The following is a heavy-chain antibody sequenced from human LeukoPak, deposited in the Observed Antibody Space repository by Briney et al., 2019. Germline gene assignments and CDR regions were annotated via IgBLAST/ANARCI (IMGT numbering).Heavy chain of an antibody. CDR3: ARGEQLGAVDI. V-gene: IGHV1-69*05. D-gene: IGHD5-18*01. J-gene: IGHJ3*02. Sequence: ASVKVSCKASGGTFSSYAISWVRQAPGQGLEWMGGIIPIFGTTHYAQKFQGRVTITTDESPSTVYMELSSLRSEDTAVYYCARGEQLGAVDIWGQGTMVTVSS. CDR2: IIPIFGTT. CDR1: GGTFSSYA.